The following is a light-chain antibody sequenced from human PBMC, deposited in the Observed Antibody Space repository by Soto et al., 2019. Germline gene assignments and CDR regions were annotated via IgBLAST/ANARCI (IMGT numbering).Light chain of an antibody. CDR1: QSLTNNY. Sequence: EKVMTQSPATLSVSPGVRATVSCRSSQSLTNNYFAWYQQQPGQAPRLLIYGASSRATGIPDRFSGSGSGTDFTLTISRLEPEDFAVYYCQQYGSSLSITFGQGTRLEI. J-gene: IGKJ5*01. CDR2: GAS. V-gene: IGKV3-20*01. CDR3: QQYGSSLSIT.